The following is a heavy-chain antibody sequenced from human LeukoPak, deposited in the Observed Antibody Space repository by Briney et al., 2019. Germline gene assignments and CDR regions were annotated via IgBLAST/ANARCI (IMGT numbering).Heavy chain of an antibody. CDR1: GYTFTSYD. V-gene: IGHV1-8*01. J-gene: IGHJ6*02. D-gene: IGHD2-15*01. CDR2: MNPNSGNT. Sequence: RASVKVSCKASGYTFTSYDINWVRQATGQGLEWMGWMNPNSGNTGYAQKFQGRVTMTRNTSISTAYMELSSLRSEDTAVYYCTVVADVPNYYYYGMDVWDQGTTVTVSS. CDR3: TVVADVPNYYYYGMDV.